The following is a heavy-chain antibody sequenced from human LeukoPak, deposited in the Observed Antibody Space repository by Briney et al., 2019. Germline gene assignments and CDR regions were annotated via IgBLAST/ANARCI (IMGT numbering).Heavy chain of an antibody. CDR3: ARHRYNWNDDLRDFDY. Sequence: SETLSLTCTVSGGSISSGDYYWSWIRQPPGKGLEWIGYIYYSGSTYYNPSLKSRVTISVDTSKNQFSLKLSSVTAADTAVYYCARHRYNWNDDLRDFDYWGQGTLVTVSS. V-gene: IGHV4-30-4*08. D-gene: IGHD1-1*01. CDR1: GGSISSGDYY. CDR2: IYYSGST. J-gene: IGHJ4*02.